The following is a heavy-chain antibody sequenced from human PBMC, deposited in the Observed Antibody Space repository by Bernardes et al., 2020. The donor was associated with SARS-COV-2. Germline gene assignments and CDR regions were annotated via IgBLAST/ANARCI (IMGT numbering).Heavy chain of an antibody. D-gene: IGHD6-6*01. CDR1: GYSLTDYG. CDR2: VSGYNGPT. CDR3: ARGGASGKYGMDV. Sequence: ASVKVSCKASGYSLTDYGFTWVRQAPGQGLDWMGWVSGYNGPTNYAQKLQDRVTMTTDTSTTTIYMELRSLTSDDTATYYCARGGASGKYGMDVWGQGTTVTVSS. V-gene: IGHV1-18*01. J-gene: IGHJ6*02.